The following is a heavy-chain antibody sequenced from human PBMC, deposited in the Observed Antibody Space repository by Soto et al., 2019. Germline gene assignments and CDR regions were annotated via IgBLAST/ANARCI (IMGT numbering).Heavy chain of an antibody. Sequence: LRLSCAASGFTFSSYAMSWVRQAPGKGLEWVSGLSGSGAYTFYADSVKGRFTISRDNSKNTLYLQMNSLRAEDTALYYCAKYTKTQSLEDFWGQGTLVTVSS. CDR1: GFTFSSYA. J-gene: IGHJ4*02. CDR3: AKYTKTQSLEDF. D-gene: IGHD3-3*01. V-gene: IGHV3-23*01. CDR2: LSGSGAYT.